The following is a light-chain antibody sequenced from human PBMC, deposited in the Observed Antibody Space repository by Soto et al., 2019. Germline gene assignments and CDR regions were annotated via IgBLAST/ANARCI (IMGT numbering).Light chain of an antibody. V-gene: IGLV2-14*01. CDR1: SSDVGGYNY. CDR3: SSYTTSSTWL. Sequence: QSALTQPAGVSGSPGQSITISCTGTSSDVGGYNYVSWYQHHPPKAPKLMIYAVSNRPSGVSNRFSGSKSGNTASLTISGLQAEDEADYYCSSYTTSSTWLFGGGTKVTVL. CDR2: AVS. J-gene: IGLJ3*02.